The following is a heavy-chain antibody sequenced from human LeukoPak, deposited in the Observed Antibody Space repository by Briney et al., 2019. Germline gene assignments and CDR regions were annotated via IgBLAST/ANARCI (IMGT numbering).Heavy chain of an antibody. CDR3: ARVRSWNDFDY. J-gene: IGHJ4*02. V-gene: IGHV4-59*01. CDR1: GGSISSYY. Sequence: SETLSLTCTVSGGSISSYYWSWIRQPPGKGMEWIGYIYYSGSTYYNPSLKSRVTISIDTSKNQFSLRLSSVTAADTAVYYCARVRSWNDFDYWGQGTLVTVSS. D-gene: IGHD1-1*01. CDR2: IYYSGST.